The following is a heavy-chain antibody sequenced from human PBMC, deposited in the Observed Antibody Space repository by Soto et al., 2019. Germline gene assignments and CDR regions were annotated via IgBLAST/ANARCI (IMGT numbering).Heavy chain of an antibody. CDR1: GFTFSSYW. CDR2: IKQDGSEK. V-gene: IGHV3-7*01. J-gene: IGHJ6*03. Sequence: AGGSLRLSCAASGFTFSSYWMSWVRQAPGKGLEWVANIKQDGSEKYYVDSVKGRFTISRDNAKNSLYLQMNSLRAEDTAVYYCARDEVNYYYYYYYMDVWGKGTTVTVS. D-gene: IGHD1-20*01. CDR3: ARDEVNYYYYYYYMDV.